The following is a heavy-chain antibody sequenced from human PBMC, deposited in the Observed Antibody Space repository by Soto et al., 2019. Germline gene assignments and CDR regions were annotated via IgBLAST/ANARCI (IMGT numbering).Heavy chain of an antibody. J-gene: IGHJ4*02. Sequence: SETLSLTCTVSGGSISSGDYYWSWIRQPPGTGLEWIGYIYYSGSTYYNPSLKSRVTISVDTSKNQFSLKLSSVTAADTAVYYCARDIGSYAYGEGYWGQGIQVTVSS. V-gene: IGHV4-30-4*01. D-gene: IGHD3-10*01. CDR2: IYYSGST. CDR1: GGSISSGDYY. CDR3: ARDIGSYAYGEGY.